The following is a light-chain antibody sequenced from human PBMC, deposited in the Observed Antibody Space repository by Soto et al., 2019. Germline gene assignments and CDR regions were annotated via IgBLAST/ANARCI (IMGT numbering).Light chain of an antibody. CDR2: GAS. CDR1: QSVSSSY. CDR3: QQYGYSFRA. J-gene: IGKJ1*01. V-gene: IGKV3-20*01. Sequence: EILFTQSPGTLSLSPGERATLSCRASQSVSSSYLSWYQLKPGQAPRLLIYGASSRATGIPDRFSGSGSGTDFTLTISRLEPEDFAVYYCQQYGYSFRAFGQGTKVEL.